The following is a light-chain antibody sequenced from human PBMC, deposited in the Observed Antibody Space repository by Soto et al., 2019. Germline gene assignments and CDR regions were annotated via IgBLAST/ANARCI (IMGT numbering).Light chain of an antibody. CDR2: DAS. Sequence: VLTQSPATLSLSPGERATLSCRSSQGLSSYLAWYQQKPGQAPRLLIYDASNRATGTPARFRGSGSGTAFTLTISRLEPEDFAIYYCQQRSNWPPITFGQGTKVDI. J-gene: IGKJ1*01. CDR1: QGLSSY. V-gene: IGKV3-11*01. CDR3: QQRSNWPPIT.